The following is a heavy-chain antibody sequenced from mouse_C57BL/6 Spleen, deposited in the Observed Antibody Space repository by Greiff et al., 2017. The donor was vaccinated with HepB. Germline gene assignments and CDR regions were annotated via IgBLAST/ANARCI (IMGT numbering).Heavy chain of an antibody. CDR1: GYTFTSYW. CDR2: IDPSDSET. V-gene: IGHV1-52*01. Sequence: QVQLKQPGAELVRPGSSVKLSCKASGYTFTSYWMHWVKQRPIQGLEWIGNIDPSDSETHYNQKFKDKATLTVDKSSSTAYMQLSSLTSEDSAVYYCARCYYGSLAYWGQGTLVTVSA. J-gene: IGHJ3*01. CDR3: ARCYYGSLAY. D-gene: IGHD1-1*01.